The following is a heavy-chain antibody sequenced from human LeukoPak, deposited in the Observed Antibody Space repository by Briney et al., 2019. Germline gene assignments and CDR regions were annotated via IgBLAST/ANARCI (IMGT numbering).Heavy chain of an antibody. Sequence: SETLSLTCAVYGGSFSGYYWSWLRQPPGKGLEWIGEINHSGSTNYNPSLKSRVTISVDTSRNQFSLKLSSVTAADTAVYYCARHGYTAMDLFDYWGQGTLVTVSS. V-gene: IGHV4-34*01. CDR2: INHSGST. D-gene: IGHD5-18*01. CDR3: ARHGYTAMDLFDY. CDR1: GGSFSGYY. J-gene: IGHJ4*02.